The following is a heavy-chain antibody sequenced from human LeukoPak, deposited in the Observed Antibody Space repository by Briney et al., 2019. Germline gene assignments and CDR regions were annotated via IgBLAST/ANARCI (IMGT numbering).Heavy chain of an antibody. Sequence: ASVKVSCKASGYTFTGYYMHWVRQAPGQGLEWMGGIIPVFGTANYAQKFQGRVTMTRDMSTSTVYMELSSLRSEDTAVYYCAREGSVTTYYDWFDPWGQGTLVTVSS. CDR1: GYTFTGYY. J-gene: IGHJ5*02. D-gene: IGHD4-17*01. CDR3: AREGSVTTYYDWFDP. CDR2: IIPVFGTA. V-gene: IGHV1-46*01.